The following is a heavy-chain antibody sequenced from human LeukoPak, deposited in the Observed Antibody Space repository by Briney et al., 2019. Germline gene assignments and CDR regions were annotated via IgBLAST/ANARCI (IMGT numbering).Heavy chain of an antibody. V-gene: IGHV1-2*02. J-gene: IGHJ4*02. CDR1: GYTFTGYY. Sequence: GASVKVSCKVSGYTFTGYYMHWVRQAPGQWLEWMGWINPNSGGTNYAQKFQGRVTMTRDTSISTAYMELSRLRSDDTAVYYCAREVLWFGEFKYFDYWGQGTLVTVSS. D-gene: IGHD3-10*01. CDR2: INPNSGGT. CDR3: AREVLWFGEFKYFDY.